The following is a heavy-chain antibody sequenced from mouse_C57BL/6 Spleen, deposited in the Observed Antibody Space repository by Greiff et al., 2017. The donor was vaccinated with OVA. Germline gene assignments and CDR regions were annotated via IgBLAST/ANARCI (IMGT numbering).Heavy chain of an antibody. CDR2: INYDGSST. CDR1: GFTFSDYY. CDR3: AREREERYAMDY. Sequence: EVKVEESEGGLVQPGSSMKLSCTASGFTFSDYYMAWVRQVPEKGLEWVANINYDGSSTYYLDSLKSRFIISRDNAKNILYLQMSSLKSEDTATYYCAREREERYAMDYWGQGTSVTVSS. J-gene: IGHJ4*01. V-gene: IGHV5-16*01.